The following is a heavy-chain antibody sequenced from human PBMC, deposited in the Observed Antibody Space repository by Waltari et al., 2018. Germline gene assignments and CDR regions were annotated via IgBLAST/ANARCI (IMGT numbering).Heavy chain of an antibody. J-gene: IGHJ5*02. Sequence: QVQLQESGPGLVKPSETLSLTCAVSGYSISSGYYWGWIRQPPGTGREWIGSIYHSGSPYSNPSLKSRVTISVDTSKNQFSLKLSSVTAADTAVYYCARDPGDYYDSSAQTQGWFDPWGQGTLVTVSS. CDR3: ARDPGDYYDSSAQTQGWFDP. CDR1: GYSISSGYY. V-gene: IGHV4-38-2*02. D-gene: IGHD3-22*01. CDR2: IYHSGSP.